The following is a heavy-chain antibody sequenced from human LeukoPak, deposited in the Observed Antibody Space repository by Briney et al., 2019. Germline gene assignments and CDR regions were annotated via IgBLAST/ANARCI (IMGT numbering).Heavy chain of an antibody. CDR1: RYTFSGYF. CDR3: ARVGMRDTANLRPVDY. CDR2: INPNSGGT. Sequence: GASVKVSCKASRYTFSGYFMHWVRQAPGQGLEWMGWINPNSGGTKYARKFQGRVTMTRDTSISTAYMELGSLRSDDAAVYYCARVGMRDTANLRPVDYWGQGTLVTVPS. V-gene: IGHV1-2*02. D-gene: IGHD5-18*01. J-gene: IGHJ4*02.